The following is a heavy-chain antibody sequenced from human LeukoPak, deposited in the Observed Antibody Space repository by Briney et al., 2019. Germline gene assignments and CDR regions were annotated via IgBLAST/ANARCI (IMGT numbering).Heavy chain of an antibody. CDR1: GFTVSSNY. J-gene: IGHJ4*02. CDR2: IYSGGST. V-gene: IGHV3-66*01. CDR3: ASFRGSYSLYFGY. Sequence: GSLRLSCAASGFTVSSNYMSWVRQAPGKGLEWVSVIYSGGSTYYADSVKGRFTISRDNSKNTLYLQMNSLRAEDTAVYYCASFRGSYSLYFGYWGQGTLVTVSS. D-gene: IGHD1-26*01.